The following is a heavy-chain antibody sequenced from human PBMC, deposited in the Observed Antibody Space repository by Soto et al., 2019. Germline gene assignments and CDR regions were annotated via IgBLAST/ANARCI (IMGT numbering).Heavy chain of an antibody. D-gene: IGHD2-2*02. CDR2: IYYTGST. CDR1: GGSITNFY. J-gene: IGHJ6*02. Sequence: QVELQESGPELVKPSETLSLTCTVSGGSITNFYWTWIRQPPGKGLEWVGYIYYTGSTNYNPSLTSRVTISVVTSKNQFSLNLSSVTAADTAMYYCARSQGCSSTSCYRPMDVWGQGTTVTVSS. CDR3: ARSQGCSSTSCYRPMDV. V-gene: IGHV4-59*01.